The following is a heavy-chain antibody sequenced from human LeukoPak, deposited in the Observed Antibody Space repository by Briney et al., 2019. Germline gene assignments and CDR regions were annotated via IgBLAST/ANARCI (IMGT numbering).Heavy chain of an antibody. J-gene: IGHJ4*02. CDR1: GFTFSSYA. Sequence: GGSLSLSCAASGFTFSSYAMSWVRQAPGKGLEWVSGISGSGGSTYYAESVKGRFTISRDNSKNTLYLQMNSLRAEDTAVYYCAKRLVPGDQWGQGTLVTVSS. CDR2: ISGSGGST. CDR3: AKRLVPGDQ. V-gene: IGHV3-23*01. D-gene: IGHD6-19*01.